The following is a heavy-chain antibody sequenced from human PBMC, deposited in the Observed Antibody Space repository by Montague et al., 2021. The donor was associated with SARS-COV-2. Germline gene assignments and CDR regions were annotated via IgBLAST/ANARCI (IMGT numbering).Heavy chain of an antibody. CDR2: NYLHGNA. Sequence: SETLSLTCTVSGYFIGTGYYWGWIRQSPGKGLEWIGSNYLHGNAYYNPSINSRVTISLDTSNNQFSLRLTSVTTSDTAVYYCARGRVACAGFDYWGQGTRVIVSS. D-gene: IGHD1-1*01. CDR1: GYFIGTGYY. J-gene: IGHJ4*02. V-gene: IGHV4-38-2*02. CDR3: ARGRVACAGFDY.